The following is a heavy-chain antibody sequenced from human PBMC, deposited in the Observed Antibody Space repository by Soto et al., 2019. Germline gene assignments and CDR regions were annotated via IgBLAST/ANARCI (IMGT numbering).Heavy chain of an antibody. J-gene: IGHJ4*02. D-gene: IGHD1-26*01. CDR1: GFTFSSYD. Sequence: EVQLVESGGGLVQPGGSLRLSCAASGFTFSSYDMHWVRQATGKGLEWVSAIGTAGDTYYPGSVKGRFTISRENAKNSLYLQMNSRRAEDTAVYYCARGPLGRGLYYFDYWGQGTLVTVSS. CDR3: ARGPLGRGLYYFDY. CDR2: IGTAGDT. V-gene: IGHV3-13*01.